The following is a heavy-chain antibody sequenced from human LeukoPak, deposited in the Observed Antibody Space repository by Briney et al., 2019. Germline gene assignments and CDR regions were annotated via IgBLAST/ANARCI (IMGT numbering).Heavy chain of an antibody. J-gene: IGHJ4*02. D-gene: IGHD2-2*01. Sequence: GGSLRLSCAASGFTFSSYAMTWVRQAPGKGLEWVSAISGSGTSTYYVDSVKGRFTISRDKSKKMLYLQMNSLRAEDTAVYYCAKGDCSSTNCYPDYWGQGTLITVSS. CDR3: AKGDCSSTNCYPDY. CDR2: ISGSGTST. CDR1: GFTFSSYA. V-gene: IGHV3-23*01.